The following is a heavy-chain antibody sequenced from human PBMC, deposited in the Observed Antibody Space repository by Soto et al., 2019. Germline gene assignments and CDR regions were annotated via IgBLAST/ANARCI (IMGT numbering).Heavy chain of an antibody. V-gene: IGHV3-23*01. Sequence: EVQLLDSGGGLVQPGGSLRLSCAASGFTFSTYAMSWVRQAPGKGLEWVSTITGSGSSTYYADSVKARFTISRDNSKNTLSLQMNSLRAEDTAVYDCAKYLCGDYGGVDYWGQGTLVTVSS. CDR1: GFTFSTYA. CDR3: AKYLCGDYGGVDY. D-gene: IGHD4-17*01. CDR2: ITGSGSST. J-gene: IGHJ4*02.